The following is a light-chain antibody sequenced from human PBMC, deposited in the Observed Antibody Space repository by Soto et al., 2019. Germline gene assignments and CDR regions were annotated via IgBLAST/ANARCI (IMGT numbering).Light chain of an antibody. Sequence: QSALTQPRSVSGSPGQSVTISCTGSSSDVGAYNFVSWYQQHPGKAPKLMIYDVTKRPSGVPDRFSGSKSGNTASLTISGLQAEDEADYYCSSYRSSDTLEVFGTGTKVTVL. CDR1: SSDVGAYNF. V-gene: IGLV2-11*01. J-gene: IGLJ1*01. CDR2: DVT. CDR3: SSYRSSDTLEV.